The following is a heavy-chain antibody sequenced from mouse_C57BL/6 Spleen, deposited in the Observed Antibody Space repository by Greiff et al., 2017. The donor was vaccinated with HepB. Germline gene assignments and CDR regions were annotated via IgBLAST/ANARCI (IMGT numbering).Heavy chain of an antibody. J-gene: IGHJ2*01. Sequence: EVKLMESGGGLVKPGGSLKLSCAASGFTVSDYGMHWVRQAPEKGLEWVAYISSGSSTIYYADTVKGRFTISRDNAKNTLFLQMTSLRSEDTAMYYCARERGYFDYWGQGTTLTVSS. CDR1: GFTVSDYG. CDR2: ISSGSSTI. V-gene: IGHV5-17*01. CDR3: ARERGYFDY.